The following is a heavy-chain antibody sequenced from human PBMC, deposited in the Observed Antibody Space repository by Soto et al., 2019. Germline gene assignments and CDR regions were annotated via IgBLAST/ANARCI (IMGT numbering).Heavy chain of an antibody. J-gene: IGHJ4*02. D-gene: IGHD3-22*01. Sequence: EASVKVSCKASGFTFTSSAVQWVRQARGQRLEWIGWIVVGSGNTNYAQKFQERVTITRDMSTSTAYMELSSLRSEDTAVYYCAADYYDSSGYYYPDAFDYWGQGTLVTVSS. V-gene: IGHV1-58*01. CDR1: GFTFTSSA. CDR2: IVVGSGNT. CDR3: AADYYDSSGYYYPDAFDY.